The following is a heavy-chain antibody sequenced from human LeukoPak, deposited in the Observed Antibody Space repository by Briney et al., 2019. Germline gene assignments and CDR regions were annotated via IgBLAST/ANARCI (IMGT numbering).Heavy chain of an antibody. CDR1: GFTFSSHW. D-gene: IGHD3-9*01. CDR3: ARAINKWFDP. CDR2: ISPDGSTT. J-gene: IGHJ5*02. V-gene: IGHV3-74*03. Sequence: GGSLRLSCAASGFTFSSHWMRWVRQAPGKGLVWVSRISPDGSTTKNADSVKGRFTISRDRARSKLFLQLHSLRAEDTAVYYCARAINKWFDPWGQGTLVTVSS.